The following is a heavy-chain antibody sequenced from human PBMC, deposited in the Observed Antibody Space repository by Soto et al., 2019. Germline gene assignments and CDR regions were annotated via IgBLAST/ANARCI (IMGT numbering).Heavy chain of an antibody. CDR3: ARIRSSGWYSKYYFDY. CDR1: GFSLSNARMG. Sequence: LVNPTETLTLTCTVSGFSLSNARMGVSWIRQPPGKALEWLAHIFSNDEKSYSTSLKSRLTISKDTSKSQVVLTMTNMDPVDTATYYCARIRSSGWYSKYYFDYWGQGTMVIVSS. CDR2: IFSNDEK. J-gene: IGHJ4*02. D-gene: IGHD6-19*01. V-gene: IGHV2-26*01.